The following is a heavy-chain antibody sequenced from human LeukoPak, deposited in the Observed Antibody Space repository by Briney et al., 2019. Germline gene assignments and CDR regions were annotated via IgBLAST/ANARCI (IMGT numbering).Heavy chain of an antibody. V-gene: IGHV1-18*01. CDR2: ISAYNGNT. CDR3: ARDVGDIWFGEMLRDWFDP. Sequence: ASVNVSCKASVYTFTSYGISWVRRAPGQGLEWMGWISAYNGNTNYAQKLQGRVTMTTDTSTSTAYMELRSLRSDDTAVYYCARDVGDIWFGEMLRDWFDPWGQGTLVTVSS. J-gene: IGHJ5*02. D-gene: IGHD3-10*01. CDR1: VYTFTSYG.